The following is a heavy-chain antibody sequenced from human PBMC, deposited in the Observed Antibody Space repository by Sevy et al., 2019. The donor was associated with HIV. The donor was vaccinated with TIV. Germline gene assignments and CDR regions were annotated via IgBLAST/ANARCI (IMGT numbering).Heavy chain of an antibody. J-gene: IGHJ4*02. CDR3: ARDLEGGELRYLGY. CDR2: VYYEGKNA. CDR1: GFTFSNFG. Sequence: GGSLRLSCAASGFTFSNFGMYWARQAPGGGLEWVAIVYYEGKNAYYADSGKGRFSISRDNSKNILYLEMNSLRADDTAVYYWARDLEGGELRYLGYWGQGTLVTVSS. D-gene: IGHD1-26*01. V-gene: IGHV3-33*01.